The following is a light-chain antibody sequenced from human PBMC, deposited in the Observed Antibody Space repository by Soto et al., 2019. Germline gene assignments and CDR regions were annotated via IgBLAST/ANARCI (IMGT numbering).Light chain of an antibody. CDR2: AAS. CDR3: QKYNRAPPLFT. CDR1: QGISNY. Sequence: DIPMTQSPSSLSASVGDRVTITCRASQGISNYLAWYQQKPGKVPKLLIYAASTLQSGVPSRFSGSGSGTDFTLTMSSLQPEDVATYYRQKYNRAPPLFTFGPGTKVDIK. J-gene: IGKJ3*01. V-gene: IGKV1-27*01.